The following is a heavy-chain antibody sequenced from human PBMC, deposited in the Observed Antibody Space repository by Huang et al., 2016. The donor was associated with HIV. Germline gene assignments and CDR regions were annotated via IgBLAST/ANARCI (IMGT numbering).Heavy chain of an antibody. CDR2: VCDNGTN. D-gene: IGHD6-19*01. J-gene: IGHJ5*02. CDR1: GDSVSSHY. CDR3: VRDQGRLAVGGIDNWFDP. Sequence: QVRLQESGPGLVKPSETLSLSCTVSGDSVSSHYWGWIRHPPGKGLEWIGAVCDNGTNKYTPRLKSRITISVDTSKNGFSLNITSVSAADTAMYFCVRDQGRLAVGGIDNWFDPWGQGALVTVSS. V-gene: IGHV4-59*02.